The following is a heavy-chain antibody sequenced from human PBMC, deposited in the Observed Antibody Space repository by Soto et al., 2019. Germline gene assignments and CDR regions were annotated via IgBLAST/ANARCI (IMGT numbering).Heavy chain of an antibody. CDR1: GYTFTSYG. Sequence: ASVKVSCKASGYTFTSYGISWVRQAPGQGLEWMGWISAYNGNTNYAQKLQGRVTMTTDTSTSTAYMELRSLRSDDTAVYYGAREGGPGPSPSAIPDCDYWGQGTLVTVSS. CDR3: AREGGPGPSPSAIPDCDY. V-gene: IGHV1-18*01. J-gene: IGHJ4*02. CDR2: ISAYNGNT. D-gene: IGHD2-21*02.